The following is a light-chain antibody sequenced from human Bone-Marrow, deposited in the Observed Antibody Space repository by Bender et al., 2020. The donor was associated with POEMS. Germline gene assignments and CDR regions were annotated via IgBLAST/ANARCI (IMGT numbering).Light chain of an antibody. J-gene: IGLJ3*02. V-gene: IGLV2-23*01. Sequence: QSALTQPASVSGSPGQSITISCTGTSSGVWSYNLVSWYQHHPGKAPILLIYKDTERPSAVSSRFSGSKSGNTASLTISGLQAEDEADYYCCSYASALWVFGGGTKLTVL. CDR2: KDT. CDR1: SSGVWSYNL. CDR3: CSYASALWV.